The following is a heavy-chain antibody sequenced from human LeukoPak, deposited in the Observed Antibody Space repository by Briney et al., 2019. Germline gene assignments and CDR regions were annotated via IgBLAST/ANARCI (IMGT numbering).Heavy chain of an antibody. D-gene: IGHD5-18*01. V-gene: IGHV4-34*01. Sequence: PGGSLRLSCVASGFTFSSYAMSWIRQPPGKGLEWIGEINHSGSTNYNPSLKSRVTISVDTSKNQFSLKLSSVTAADTAVYYCARVDTAMGLGPWGQGTLVTVSS. CDR2: INHSGST. CDR1: GFTFSSYA. CDR3: ARVDTAMGLGP. J-gene: IGHJ5*02.